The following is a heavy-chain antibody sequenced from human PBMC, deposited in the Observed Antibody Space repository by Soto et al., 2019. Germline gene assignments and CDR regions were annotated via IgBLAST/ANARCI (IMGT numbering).Heavy chain of an antibody. V-gene: IGHV3-15*07. D-gene: IGHD2-2*01. CDR3: TTEDCSSTSCHPYYYYYGMDV. J-gene: IGHJ6*02. CDR1: GFTFSNAW. CDR2: IKSKTDGGTT. Sequence: GGSLRLSCAASGFTFSNAWMNWVRQAPGKGLEWVGRIKSKTDGGTTDYAAPVKGRFTISRDDSKNTLYLQMNSLKTEDTAVYYCTTEDCSSTSCHPYYYYYGMDVWGQGTTVTVSS.